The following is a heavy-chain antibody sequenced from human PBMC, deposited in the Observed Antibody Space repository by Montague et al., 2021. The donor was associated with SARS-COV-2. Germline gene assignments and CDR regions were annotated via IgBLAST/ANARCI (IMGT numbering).Heavy chain of an antibody. CDR2: IYSSGST. D-gene: IGHD4-23*01. J-gene: IGHJ5*02. Sequence: SETLSLTCTVSGGSISGYYWTWVRQPPGKGLEWIGRIYSSGSTIYNPSLKSRITVSVDTANNQFSLQLSSVVAADTAVYYCTRVREDDTGGPGWGHNWFDPWGQGSLVTVSS. CDR3: TRVREDDTGGPGWGHNWFDP. CDR1: GGSISGYY. V-gene: IGHV4-4*08.